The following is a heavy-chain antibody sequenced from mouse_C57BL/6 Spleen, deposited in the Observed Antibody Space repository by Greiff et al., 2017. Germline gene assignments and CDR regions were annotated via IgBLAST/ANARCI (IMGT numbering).Heavy chain of an antibody. D-gene: IGHD2-3*01. V-gene: IGHV1-82*01. CDR3: ARWGIYDGYLYYFDY. J-gene: IGHJ2*01. CDR1: GYAFSSSW. CDR2: IYPGDGDT. Sequence: VKLQESGPELVKPGASVKISCKASGYAFSSSWMNWVKQRPGKGLEWIGRIYPGDGDTNYNGKFKGKATLTADKSSSTAYMQLSSLTSEDSAVYFCARWGIYDGYLYYFDYWGQGTTLTVSS.